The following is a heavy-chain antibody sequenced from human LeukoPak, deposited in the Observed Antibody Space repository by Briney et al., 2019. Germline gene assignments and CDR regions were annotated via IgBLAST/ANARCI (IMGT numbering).Heavy chain of an antibody. CDR3: ARRGGGSYPYYFDY. J-gene: IGHJ4*02. Sequence: SETLSLTCAIYDESFSGYLSDSYWSWVRRPPGKGLEWIGEIDRHGNTNYSPSLKSRVTISIQTSKSQFSLNLNSVTDADTAVYYCARRGGGSYPYYFDYWGRGTPVTVSS. V-gene: IGHV4-34*01. D-gene: IGHD3-10*01. CDR1: DESFSGYLSDSY. CDR2: IDRHGNT.